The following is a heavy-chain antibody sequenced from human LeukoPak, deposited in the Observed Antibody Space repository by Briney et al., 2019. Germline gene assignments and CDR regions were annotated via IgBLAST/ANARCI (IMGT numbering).Heavy chain of an antibody. CDR2: IHYSGST. CDR1: GGSISRYY. Sequence: ASETLSLTCTVSGGSISRYYWSWIRQPPGKGLEWIVYIHYSGSTNYNPSLKSRVTISMDTSKNQFSLKLSSVTAADTAVYYCASGRPLGFDYWGQGTLVTVSS. CDR3: ASGRPLGFDY. V-gene: IGHV4-59*01. J-gene: IGHJ4*02. D-gene: IGHD1-26*01.